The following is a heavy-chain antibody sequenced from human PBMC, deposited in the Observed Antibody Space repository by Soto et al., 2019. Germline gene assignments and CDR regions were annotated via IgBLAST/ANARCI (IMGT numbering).Heavy chain of an antibody. CDR1: GGSISSYY. D-gene: IGHD5-18*01. V-gene: IGHV4-59*01. Sequence: PSETLSLTCTVSGGSISSYYWSWIRQPPGKGLEWIGYIYYSGSTNYNPSLKSRVTISVDTSKNQFSLKLSSVTAADTAVYYCARAERVQLWLIYWGQGTLVTVSS. J-gene: IGHJ4*02. CDR2: IYYSGST. CDR3: ARAERVQLWLIY.